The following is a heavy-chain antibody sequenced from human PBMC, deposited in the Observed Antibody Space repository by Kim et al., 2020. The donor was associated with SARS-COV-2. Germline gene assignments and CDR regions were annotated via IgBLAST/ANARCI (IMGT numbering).Heavy chain of an antibody. CDR1: GYSFTSKP. Sequence: ASVKVSCKASGYSFTSKPVNWVRQAPGQRLEWMGWIKTHTGDPTYAQDFTGRFVFSLDTSFNTAYLQINNLKIADTAVYYCARAGAAGMGPAYWGQGTLVTVSS. CDR3: ARAGAAGMGPAY. J-gene: IGHJ4*02. D-gene: IGHD6-25*01. CDR2: IKTHTGDP. V-gene: IGHV7-4-1*02.